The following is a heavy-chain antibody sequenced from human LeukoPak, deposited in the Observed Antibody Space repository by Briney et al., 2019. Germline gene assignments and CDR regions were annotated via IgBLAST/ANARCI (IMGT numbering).Heavy chain of an antibody. CDR1: GFTFSSYA. CDR3: ARTPNFDWLLFFDY. D-gene: IGHD3-9*01. V-gene: IGHV3-30-3*01. Sequence: PGGSLRLSCAASGFTFSSYAMHWVRQAPGKGLEWVAVISYDGSNKYYVDSVKGRFTISRDNSKNTLYLQMNSLRAEDTAVYYCARTPNFDWLLFFDYWGQGTLVTVSS. J-gene: IGHJ4*02. CDR2: ISYDGSNK.